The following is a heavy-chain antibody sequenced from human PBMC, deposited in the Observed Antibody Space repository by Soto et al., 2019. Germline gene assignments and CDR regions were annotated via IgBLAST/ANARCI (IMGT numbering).Heavy chain of an antibody. CDR1: GYSISSGYY. CDR2: IYHSGST. J-gene: IGHJ4*02. D-gene: IGHD1-26*01. Sequence: PSETLSLTCAVSGYSISSGYYLGWILQPPWKGLEWIGSIYHSGSTYYNPSLKSRVTISVDTSKNQFSLKLSSVTAADTAVYYCARDRKSGSYAFDYWGQGTLVTVSS. V-gene: IGHV4-38-2*02. CDR3: ARDRKSGSYAFDY.